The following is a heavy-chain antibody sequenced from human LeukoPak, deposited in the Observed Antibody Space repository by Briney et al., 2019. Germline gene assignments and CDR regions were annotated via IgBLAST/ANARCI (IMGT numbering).Heavy chain of an antibody. Sequence: SETLSLTCTVSGGSISDYSCTWIRQPAGKGLEWIGRIYTRGSTNYNPSLKSRVTMSVDTSKNQFSLKLSSVTAADTAVYYCARGREVVITMADAFDIWGQGTMVTVSS. CDR2: IYTRGST. CDR3: ARGREVVITMADAFDI. V-gene: IGHV4-4*07. CDR1: GGSISDYS. J-gene: IGHJ3*02. D-gene: IGHD3-22*01.